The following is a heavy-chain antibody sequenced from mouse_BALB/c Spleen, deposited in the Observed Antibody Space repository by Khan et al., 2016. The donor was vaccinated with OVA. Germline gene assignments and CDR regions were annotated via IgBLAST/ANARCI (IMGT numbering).Heavy chain of an antibody. CDR3: ARSWAMDY. CDR2: ISNLAYSI. J-gene: IGHJ4*01. Sequence: EVALVESGGGLVQPGGSRKLSCAASGFIFSDYGMAWVRQAPGKGPEWVAFISNLAYSIYYADTVTGRFTISRENAKNTLYLEMSSLRSEDTAMYYCARSWAMDYWGQGTSVTVSS. CDR1: GFIFSDYG. V-gene: IGHV5-15*02.